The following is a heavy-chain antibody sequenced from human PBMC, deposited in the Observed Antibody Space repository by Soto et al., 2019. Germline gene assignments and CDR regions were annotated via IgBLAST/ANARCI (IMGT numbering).Heavy chain of an antibody. CDR1: GFTFSSYA. CDR3: AKDTGNSAARPKPIDY. Sequence: HPGGSLRLSCAASGFTFSSYAMSWVRQAPGKGLEWVSAISGSGGSTYYADSVKGRFTISRDNSKNTLYLQMNSLRAEDTAVYYCAKDTGNSAARPKPIDYWGQGTLVTVSS. D-gene: IGHD6-6*01. V-gene: IGHV3-23*01. CDR2: ISGSGGST. J-gene: IGHJ4*02.